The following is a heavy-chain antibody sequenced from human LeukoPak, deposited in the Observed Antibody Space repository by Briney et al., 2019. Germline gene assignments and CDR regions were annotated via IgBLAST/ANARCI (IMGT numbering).Heavy chain of an antibody. CDR3: ARDRIKSGSYYFDY. CDR2: ISGRSSTI. V-gene: IGHV3-48*01. D-gene: IGHD1-26*01. Sequence: GGSLRLSCAASGFSIDDYAIHWVRQAPGKGLEWVSYISGRSSTIYYADSVKGRFTISRDNAKNSMYLQMNSLRAEDTAVYYCARDRIKSGSYYFDYWGQGTLVTVSS. J-gene: IGHJ4*02. CDR1: GFSIDDYA.